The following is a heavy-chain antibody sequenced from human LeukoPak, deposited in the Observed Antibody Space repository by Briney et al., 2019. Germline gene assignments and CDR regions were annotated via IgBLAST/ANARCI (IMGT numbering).Heavy chain of an antibody. CDR1: GFTVSNYW. V-gene: IGHV3-7*01. CDR3: ARRYCSSTSCTMDV. CDR2: IKQDGSEK. Sequence: GGSLRLSCAASGFTVSNYWMSWVRQAPGKGLEWVANIKQDGSEKYYVDSMKGRFTISRDNAKNSLYLQMNSLRAEDTAVYYCARRYCSSTSCTMDVWGKGTTVTVSS. J-gene: IGHJ6*04. D-gene: IGHD2-2*01.